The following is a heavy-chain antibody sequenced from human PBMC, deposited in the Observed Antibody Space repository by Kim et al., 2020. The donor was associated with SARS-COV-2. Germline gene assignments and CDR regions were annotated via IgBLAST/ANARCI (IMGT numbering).Heavy chain of an antibody. CDR1: GGSISSSNW. D-gene: IGHD6-19*01. Sequence: SETLSLTCAVSGGSISSSNWGSWVRQPPGKGLEWIGEIYHSGSTNYNPSLKSRVTISVDKSKNQFSLKLSSVTAADTAVYYCASSSGWYVYFDYWGQGTLVTVSS. CDR2: IYHSGST. CDR3: ASSSGWYVYFDY. V-gene: IGHV4-4*02. J-gene: IGHJ4*02.